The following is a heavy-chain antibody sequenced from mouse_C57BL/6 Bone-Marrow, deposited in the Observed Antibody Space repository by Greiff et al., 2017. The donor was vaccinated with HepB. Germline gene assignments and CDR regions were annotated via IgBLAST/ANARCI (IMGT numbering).Heavy chain of an antibody. CDR1: EYEFPSHD. J-gene: IGHJ1*03. CDR3: ARDGVGGYFDV. D-gene: IGHD1-1*01. CDR2: INSDGGST. Sequence: EVHLVESGGGLVQPGESLKLSCESNEYEFPSHDMSWVRKTPEKRLELVAAINSDGGSTYYPDTMERRFIISRDNTKKNLYLQMSSLRSEDTALYDCARDGVGGYFDVWGTGTTVTVSS. V-gene: IGHV5-2*01.